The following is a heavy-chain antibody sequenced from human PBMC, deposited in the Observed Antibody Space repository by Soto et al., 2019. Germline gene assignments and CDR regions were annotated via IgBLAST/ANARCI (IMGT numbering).Heavy chain of an antibody. J-gene: IGHJ4*02. CDR2: MNQDGSER. V-gene: IGHV3-7*01. CDR1: GFTFSHYW. CDR3: TRDRSGTMLF. D-gene: IGHD1-7*01. Sequence: EVQLVDSGGGLVQPGGSLRLSCAASGFTFSHYWMSWVRQAPGEGLEWVANMNQDGSERYYVDSVKGRFTISRDNAKNSLFLQMDSLRAEDTAIYYCTRDRSGTMLFWGQGTLVTVSS.